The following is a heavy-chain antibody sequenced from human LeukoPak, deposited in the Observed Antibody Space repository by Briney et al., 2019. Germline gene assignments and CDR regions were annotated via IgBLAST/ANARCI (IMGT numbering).Heavy chain of an antibody. CDR2: IYYSGST. CDR1: GGSISSGGYY. J-gene: IGHJ4*02. CDR3: ARLSSGSSSWYDIDY. Sequence: SETLSLTCTVSGGSISSGGYYWSWIRQHPGKGLEWIGYIYYSGSTNYNPSLKSRVTISVDTSKNQFSLKLSSVTAADTAVYYCARLSSGSSSWYDIDYWGQGTLVPVSS. V-gene: IGHV4-61*08. D-gene: IGHD6-13*01.